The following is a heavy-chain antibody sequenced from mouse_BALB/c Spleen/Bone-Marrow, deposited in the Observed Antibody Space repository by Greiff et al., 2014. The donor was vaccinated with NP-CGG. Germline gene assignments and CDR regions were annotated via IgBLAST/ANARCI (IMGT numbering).Heavy chain of an antibody. V-gene: IGHV14-3*02. J-gene: IGHJ1*01. Sequence: EVKLQESGSELVKPGASVKLSCAASGFNIKDTYMHWVKQRPEQGLEWIGGIDPANGDTKYDPKFQGKATITADTSSNTAYLQLSSLTSEDTAVYYCTRPSFYYGSSYWYFDVWGAGTTVTVSS. CDR3: TRPSFYYGSSYWYFDV. D-gene: IGHD1-1*01. CDR1: GFNIKDTY. CDR2: IDPANGDT.